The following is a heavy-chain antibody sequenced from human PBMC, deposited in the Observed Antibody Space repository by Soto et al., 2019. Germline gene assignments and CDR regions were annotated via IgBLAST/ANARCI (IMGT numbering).Heavy chain of an antibody. Sequence: GGSLRLSCAASGFTFSSYGMHWVRQAPGKGLEWVAVISYDGSNKYYADSVKGRFTISRDNSKNTLYLQMNSLRAEDTAVYYCAKDRHGWFGELRHDDYYYYGMDVWGQGTTVTVSS. CDR3: AKDRHGWFGELRHDDYYYYGMDV. CDR1: GFTFSSYG. D-gene: IGHD3-10*01. CDR2: ISYDGSNK. J-gene: IGHJ6*02. V-gene: IGHV3-30*18.